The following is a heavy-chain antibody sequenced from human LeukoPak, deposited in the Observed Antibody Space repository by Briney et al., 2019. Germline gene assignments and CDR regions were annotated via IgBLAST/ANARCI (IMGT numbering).Heavy chain of an antibody. Sequence: SQTLSLTCTVSGGSISSGGYYWSWIRQHPGQGLEWIGYIYYSGSTYYNPSLKSRVTISVDPSKNQLSLKLSSVTAADTAVYYCARDYRGHTNWFDPWGQGTLVTVSS. D-gene: IGHD3-16*02. CDR2: IYYSGST. CDR3: ARDYRGHTNWFDP. J-gene: IGHJ5*02. V-gene: IGHV4-31*03. CDR1: GGSISSGGYY.